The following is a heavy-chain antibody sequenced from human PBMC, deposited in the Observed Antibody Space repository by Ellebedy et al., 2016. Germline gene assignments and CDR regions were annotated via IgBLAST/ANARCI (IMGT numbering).Heavy chain of an antibody. CDR1: GGSISSSSYY. Sequence: SETLSLTXTVSGGSISSSSYYWGWIRQPPGKGLEWIGSIYYSGSTYYNPSLKSRVTISVDTSKNQFSLKLSSVTAADTAVYYCARGIVVVPAAPYYYMDVWGKGTTVTVSS. J-gene: IGHJ6*03. CDR3: ARGIVVVPAAPYYYMDV. D-gene: IGHD2-2*01. V-gene: IGHV4-39*07. CDR2: IYYSGST.